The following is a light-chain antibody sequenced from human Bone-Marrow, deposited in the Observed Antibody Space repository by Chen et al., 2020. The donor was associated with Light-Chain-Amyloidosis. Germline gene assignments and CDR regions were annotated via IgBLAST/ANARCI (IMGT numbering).Light chain of an antibody. Sequence: DIQMTQSPSSLSASVGDRVTITCRASQRISSYLNWYQQNPGKAPKLLIHTASTLQSGVPSRFSGSGSGTDFTLTISSLQPEDFASYYCQQSYSDPWAFGHGTKVEI. CDR1: QRISSY. V-gene: IGKV1-39*01. CDR2: TAS. J-gene: IGKJ1*01. CDR3: QQSYSDPWA.